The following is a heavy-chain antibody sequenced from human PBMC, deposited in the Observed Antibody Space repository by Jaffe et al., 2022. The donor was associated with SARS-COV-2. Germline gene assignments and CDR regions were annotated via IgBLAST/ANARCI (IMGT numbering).Heavy chain of an antibody. CDR3: ARGVLVLSASTDWFDP. D-gene: IGHD2-8*02. CDR2: IYTSGST. CDR1: GGSISSYY. Sequence: QVQLQESGPGLVKPSETLSLTCTVSGGSISSYYWSWIRQPAGKGLEWIGRIYTSGSTNYNPSLKSRVTMSVDTSKNQFSLKLSSVTAADTAVYYCARGVLVLSASTDWFDPWGQGTLVTVSS. V-gene: IGHV4-4*07. J-gene: IGHJ5*02.